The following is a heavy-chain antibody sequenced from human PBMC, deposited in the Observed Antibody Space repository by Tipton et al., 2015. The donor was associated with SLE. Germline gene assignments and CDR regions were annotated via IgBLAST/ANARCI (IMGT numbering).Heavy chain of an antibody. CDR1: GYSISSGYY. CDR2: IYNSGST. V-gene: IGHV4-61*01. Sequence: TLSLTCAVSGYSISSGYYWSWIRQPPGKGLEWIGYIYNSGSTNYNPSLKSRVTISVDTSKNQFSLKLSSVTAADTAVYYCARSAGYSSSWAHFDYWGQGTLVTVSS. CDR3: ARSAGYSSSWAHFDY. J-gene: IGHJ4*02. D-gene: IGHD6-13*01.